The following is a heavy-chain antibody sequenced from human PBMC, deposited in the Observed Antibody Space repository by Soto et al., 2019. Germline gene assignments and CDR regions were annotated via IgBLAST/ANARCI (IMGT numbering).Heavy chain of an antibody. CDR3: AEARYYYDSSGYYNS. CDR2: ISYDGSNK. CDR1: GFTFSSYG. D-gene: IGHD3-22*01. J-gene: IGHJ4*02. Sequence: QVQLVESGGGVVQPGRSLRLSCAASGFTFSSYGMHWVRQAPGKGLEWVAVISYDGSNKYYADSVKGRFTISRDNSKNTLYLQMNSLRAEDTAVYYCAEARYYYDSSGYYNSWGQGTLVTVSS. V-gene: IGHV3-30*18.